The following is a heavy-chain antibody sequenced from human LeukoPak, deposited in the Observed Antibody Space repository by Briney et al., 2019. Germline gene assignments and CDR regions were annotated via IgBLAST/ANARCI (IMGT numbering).Heavy chain of an antibody. Sequence: SLRLSCAASGLTFDDYAMHWVRQAPGKGLEWVSGISWNSGSIGYADSVKGRFTISRDNAKNSLYLQMNSLRAEDTALYYCAKAGEQWLEKYFQHWGQGTLVTVSS. CDR2: ISWNSGSI. CDR1: GLTFDDYA. J-gene: IGHJ1*01. CDR3: AKAGEQWLEKYFQH. V-gene: IGHV3-9*01. D-gene: IGHD6-19*01.